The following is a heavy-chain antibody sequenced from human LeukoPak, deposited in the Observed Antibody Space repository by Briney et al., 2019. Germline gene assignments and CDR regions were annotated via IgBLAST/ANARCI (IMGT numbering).Heavy chain of an antibody. J-gene: IGHJ4*02. CDR2: INPNSGGT. Sequence: GASVKVSCKASGYTFTSYTMNWVRQAPGQGLEWMGWINPNSGGTNYAQKFQGRVTMTRDTSISTAYMELSRLRSDDTAVYYCARDRGGSYLNFDYWGQGTLVTVSS. V-gene: IGHV1-2*02. CDR3: ARDRGGSYLNFDY. D-gene: IGHD1-26*01. CDR1: GYTFTSYT.